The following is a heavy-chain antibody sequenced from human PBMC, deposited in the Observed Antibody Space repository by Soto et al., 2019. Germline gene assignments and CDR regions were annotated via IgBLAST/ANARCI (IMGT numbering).Heavy chain of an antibody. Sequence: XGSLRRTCGAAGVTFSVYAMTWVRQAPGKGLDWVSAISGNGGSTYYADSVKGRFTISRDNSKSTLHLQMNSLRVEDTAVYYCAKDRTFGPPLVRFDSWGQGTLVPVYS. CDR2: ISGNGGST. V-gene: IGHV3-23*01. CDR3: AKDRTFGPPLVRFDS. CDR1: GVTFSVYA. J-gene: IGHJ4*02. D-gene: IGHD3-10*01.